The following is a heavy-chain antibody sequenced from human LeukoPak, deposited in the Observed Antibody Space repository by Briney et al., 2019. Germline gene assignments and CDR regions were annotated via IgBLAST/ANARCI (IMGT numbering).Heavy chain of an antibody. Sequence: PSETLSLTCTVSGGSSSSYYSTWIRQPPGKGLEWIGYIHTSGSTKYNPSLKSRVTMSVDTSKNQFSLRLSSVTAADTAVYYCARPGQSNWWVYFNYWGQGTLVTASS. CDR2: IHTSGST. J-gene: IGHJ4*02. V-gene: IGHV4-4*09. CDR1: GGSSSSYY. CDR3: ARPGQSNWWVYFNY. D-gene: IGHD2-15*01.